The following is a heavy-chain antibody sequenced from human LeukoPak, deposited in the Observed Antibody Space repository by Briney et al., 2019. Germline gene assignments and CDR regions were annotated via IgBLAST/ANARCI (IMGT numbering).Heavy chain of an antibody. D-gene: IGHD3-9*01. Sequence: GGSLRLSCTAYGFTFSSYSMNWVRQAPWKGLEWVSYISSSSSTIYYADSVKGRFTISRDNAKNSLYLQMNSLRAEDTAVYYCARDRSISFFDPWGQGTLVTVSS. J-gene: IGHJ5*02. CDR1: GFTFSSYS. V-gene: IGHV3-48*01. CDR2: ISSSSSTI. CDR3: ARDRSISFFDP.